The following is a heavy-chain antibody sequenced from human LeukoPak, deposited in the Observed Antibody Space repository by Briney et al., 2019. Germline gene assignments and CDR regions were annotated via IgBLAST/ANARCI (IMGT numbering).Heavy chain of an antibody. V-gene: IGHV4-31*03. Sequence: SQTLSLTCTVSGGSISSGGYYWSWIRQHPGKGLEWIGYIYYSGSTYYNPSLKSRVTISVDTSKNQFSLKLSSVTAADTAVHYCARVTPSGYGDYVPLDSWGQGTLVTVSS. CDR2: IYYSGST. CDR3: ARVTPSGYGDYVPLDS. D-gene: IGHD4-17*01. CDR1: GGSISSGGYY. J-gene: IGHJ4*02.